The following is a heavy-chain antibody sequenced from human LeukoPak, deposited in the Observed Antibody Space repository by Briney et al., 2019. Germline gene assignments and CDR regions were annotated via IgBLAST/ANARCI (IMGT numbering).Heavy chain of an antibody. CDR2: INAGNGNT. Sequence: ASVKVSCKASGYTFTSYAMHWVRQAPGQRLEWMGWINAGNGNTKYSQKFQGRVTITRDTSASTAYMELSSLRSEDTAVYYCARLKSARTREDYWGQGTLVTVSS. CDR1: GYTFTSYA. J-gene: IGHJ4*02. D-gene: IGHD6-25*01. CDR3: ARLKSARTREDY. V-gene: IGHV1-3*01.